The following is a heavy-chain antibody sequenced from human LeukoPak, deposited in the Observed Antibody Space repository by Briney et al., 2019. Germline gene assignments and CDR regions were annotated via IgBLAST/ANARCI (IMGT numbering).Heavy chain of an antibody. V-gene: IGHV3-30-3*01. CDR2: ISYDGSNK. CDR1: GFTFSSYA. D-gene: IGHD6-19*01. CDR3: ARVPQMWLVWFDY. J-gene: IGHJ4*02. Sequence: GGSLRLSCAASGFTFSSYAMHWVRQAPGKGLEWVAVISYDGSNKYYADSVKGRFTISRDNSKNTLYLQMNSLRAEDTAVYYCARVPQMWLVWFDYWGRGTLVTVSS.